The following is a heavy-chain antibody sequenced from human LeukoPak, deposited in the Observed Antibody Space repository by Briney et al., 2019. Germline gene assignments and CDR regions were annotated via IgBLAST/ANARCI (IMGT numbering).Heavy chain of an antibody. V-gene: IGHV1-8*01. CDR2: MNPNSGNT. D-gene: IGHD1-26*01. CDR3: ARGYVGATEYCFDP. J-gene: IGHJ5*02. CDR1: GYTFTSYD. Sequence: GASVKVSCKTSGYTFTSYDINWVRQATGQGLELMGWMNPNSGNTGYAQKFQGRVTMTRNTSISTAYMQLSSLRSDDTAVYYCARGYVGATEYCFDPWGQGTLVTVSS.